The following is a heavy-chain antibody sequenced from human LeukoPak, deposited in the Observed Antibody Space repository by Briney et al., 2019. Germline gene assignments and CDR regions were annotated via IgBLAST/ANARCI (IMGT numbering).Heavy chain of an antibody. V-gene: IGHV3-23*01. D-gene: IGHD1-26*01. J-gene: IGHJ3*02. CDR1: GFTFNNYA. CDR2: VSGSGGSA. Sequence: PGGSLRLSCAASGFTFNNYAMSWVRQAPGKGLEWVSAVSGSGGSAYYTDSVKGRFTISRDNSKNTLYLQMNSLRAEDTAVYCCARAHSELLPPLGAFDIWGQGTMVTVSS. CDR3: ARAHSELLPPLGAFDI.